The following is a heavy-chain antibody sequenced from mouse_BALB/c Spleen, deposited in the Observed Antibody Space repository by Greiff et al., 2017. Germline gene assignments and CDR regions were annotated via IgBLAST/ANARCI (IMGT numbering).Heavy chain of an antibody. CDR3: KGVRPDFDY. CDR2: IDPENGDT. V-gene: IGHV14-4*02. D-gene: IGHD2-14*01. CDR1: GFNIKDYY. Sequence: EVQLQQSGAELVRSGASVKLSCTASGFNIKDYYMHWVKQRPEQGLEWIGWIDPENGDTEYAPKFQGKATMTADTSSNTAYLQLSSLTSEDTAVYYCKGVRPDFDYWGQGTTLTVSS. J-gene: IGHJ2*01.